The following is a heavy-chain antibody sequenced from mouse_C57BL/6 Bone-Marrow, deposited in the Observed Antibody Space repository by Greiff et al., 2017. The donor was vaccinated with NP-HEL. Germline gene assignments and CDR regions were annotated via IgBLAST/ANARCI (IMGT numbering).Heavy chain of an antibody. D-gene: IGHD1-1*01. CDR2: IYPGSGST. CDR1: GYTFTSYW. J-gene: IGHJ4*01. V-gene: IGHV1-55*01. Sequence: QVQLQQPGAELVKPGASVKMSCKASGYTFTSYWITWVKQRPGQGLEWIGDIYPGSGSTNYNEKFKSKATLTVDTSSSTAYMQLSSLKSEDSAVYYCAMRGITTVPYAMDYWGQGTSVTVSS. CDR3: AMRGITTVPYAMDY.